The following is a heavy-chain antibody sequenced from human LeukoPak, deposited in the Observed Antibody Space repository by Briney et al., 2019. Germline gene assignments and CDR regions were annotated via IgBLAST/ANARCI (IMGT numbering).Heavy chain of an antibody. Sequence: GGSLRLSCAVSGFIFSDHSINWVRQAPGKGLEWVSAISGSGGSTYYADSVKGRFTISRDNSKNTLYLQMNSQRAEDTAVYYCAKDRAGYSSGWYSYWGQGTLVTVSS. D-gene: IGHD6-19*01. CDR3: AKDRAGYSSGWYSY. CDR1: GFIFSDHS. J-gene: IGHJ4*02. CDR2: ISGSGGST. V-gene: IGHV3-23*01.